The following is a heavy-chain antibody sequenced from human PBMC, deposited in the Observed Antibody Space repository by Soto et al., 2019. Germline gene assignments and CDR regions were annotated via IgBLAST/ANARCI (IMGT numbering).Heavy chain of an antibody. CDR1: GYTFTGYY. D-gene: IGHD3-16*02. V-gene: IGHV1-2*02. CDR3: ARGAPYDYVWGSYRYTADFDY. Sequence: GASVKVSCKASGYTFTGYYMHWVRQAPGQGLEWMGWINPNSGGTNYAQKFQGRVTMTRDTSISTAYMELSRLRSDDTAVYYCARGAPYDYVWGSYRYTADFDYWGQGTLVTVSS. CDR2: INPNSGGT. J-gene: IGHJ4*02.